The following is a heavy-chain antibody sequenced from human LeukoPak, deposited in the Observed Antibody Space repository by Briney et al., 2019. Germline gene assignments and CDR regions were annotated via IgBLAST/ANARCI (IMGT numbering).Heavy chain of an antibody. D-gene: IGHD3-3*01. CDR3: ARDVRRGEYYDFWSGYYTGWFDP. J-gene: IGHJ5*02. V-gene: IGHV4-59*01. CDR2: IYYSGST. Sequence: SGTLSLTCTVSGGSISSYYWSWIRQPPGKGLEWIGYIYYSGSTNYNPSLKSRVTISVDTSKNQFSLKLSSVTAADTAVYYCARDVRRGEYYDFWSGYYTGWFDPWGQGTLVTVSS. CDR1: GGSISSYY.